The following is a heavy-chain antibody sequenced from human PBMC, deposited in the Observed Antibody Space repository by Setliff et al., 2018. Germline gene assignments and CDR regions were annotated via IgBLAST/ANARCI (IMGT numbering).Heavy chain of an antibody. V-gene: IGHV4-4*07. CDR1: GGPISSYY. CDR3: ARTGTYRYFDY. Sequence: SETLSLTCTVSGGPISSYYWSWIRQPAGKGLEWIGRIFTSESTYYNASLKSRVTISVDTSKNQFSLRLNSVTAADTAVYYCARTGTYRYFDYWSQGTLVTVSS. J-gene: IGHJ4*02. CDR2: IFTSEST. D-gene: IGHD1-26*01.